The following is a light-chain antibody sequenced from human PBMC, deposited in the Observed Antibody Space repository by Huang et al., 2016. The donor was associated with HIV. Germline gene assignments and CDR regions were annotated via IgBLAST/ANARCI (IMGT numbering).Light chain of an antibody. CDR1: QSINTY. V-gene: IGKV1-39*01. CDR3: QQRFSPPLT. Sequence: DIQMTQSPSSLSASVGDRVTITCRASQSINTYLDLFQQGPGKAPRLLIYAAASLQSGVPSRFSGSGSETDFTLTISSLQPEDFATYFCQQRFSPPLTFGGGTNVEIK. J-gene: IGKJ4*01. CDR2: AAA.